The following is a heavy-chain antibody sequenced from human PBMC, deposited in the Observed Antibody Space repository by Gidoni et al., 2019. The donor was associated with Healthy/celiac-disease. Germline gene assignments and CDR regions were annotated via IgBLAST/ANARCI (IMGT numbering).Heavy chain of an antibody. V-gene: IGHV3-21*01. J-gene: IGHJ6*02. CDR1: GFTFSSYS. Sequence: EVQLVESGGGLVKSGGSLRLSCAASGFTFSSYSMNWVRQAPGKGLEWVSSISSSSSYIYYADSVKGRFTISRDNAKNSLYLQMNSLRAEDTAVYYCARDITMVRGAHYGMDVWGQGTTVTVSS. CDR2: ISSSSSYI. CDR3: ARDITMVRGAHYGMDV. D-gene: IGHD3-10*01.